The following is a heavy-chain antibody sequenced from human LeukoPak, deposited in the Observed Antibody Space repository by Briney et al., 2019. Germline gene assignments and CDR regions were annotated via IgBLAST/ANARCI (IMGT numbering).Heavy chain of an antibody. V-gene: IGHV3-49*04. CDR3: TRNVGDSPPLLFDY. CDR2: IRTKAFGGTT. D-gene: IGHD2-21*02. CDR1: GFTFGDYA. J-gene: IGHJ4*02. Sequence: GGSLRLSCTVSGFTFGDYAISWVRQAPGKGLEWLGIIRTKAFGGTTEYAASVKGRFSISRNDSKSIAYLQINSLKSEETPVYYCTRNVGDSPPLLFDYGGQETRVTVSS.